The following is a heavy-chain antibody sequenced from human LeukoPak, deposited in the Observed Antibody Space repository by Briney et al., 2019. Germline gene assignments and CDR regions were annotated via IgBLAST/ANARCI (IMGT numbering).Heavy chain of an antibody. V-gene: IGHV1-8*01. CDR3: ARGNGMDV. CDR1: EYTFSSYE. Sequence: ASVKVSCKASEYTFSSYEINWVRQATGRGLEWMGWMNPNSDNTGYAQKFQGRVTMTRNTSISTAYMELSSLRFDDTAVYYCARGNGMDVWGQGTTVTVS. CDR2: MNPNSDNT. J-gene: IGHJ6*02.